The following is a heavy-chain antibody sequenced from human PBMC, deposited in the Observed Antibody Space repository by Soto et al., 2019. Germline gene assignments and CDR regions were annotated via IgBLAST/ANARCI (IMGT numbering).Heavy chain of an antibody. CDR2: INYSGST. J-gene: IGHJ6*03. CDR3: SRPVNYYYYYMDV. CDR1: GGSISSSTSY. V-gene: IGHV4-39*01. Sequence: SETLSLTCTVSGGSISSSTSYWGWIRQPPGKGLEWIGSINYSGSTYYSPSLKSRVTISADTSKNQFSLKLSSVTAADTAVYYCSRPVNYYYYYMDVWGKGTMVTVSS.